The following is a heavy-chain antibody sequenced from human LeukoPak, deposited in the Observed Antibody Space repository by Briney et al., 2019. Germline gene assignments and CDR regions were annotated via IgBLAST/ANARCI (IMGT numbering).Heavy chain of an antibody. J-gene: IGHJ4*02. Sequence: PGRSLRLSCAASGFTFDDYAMHWVRQAPGKGLEWVSGISWNSGSIGYADSVKGRFTISRDNAKNSLYPQMNSLRAEDTALYYCAKAGSGWYPVYYFDYWGQGTLVTVSS. CDR3: AKAGSGWYPVYYFDY. D-gene: IGHD6-19*01. V-gene: IGHV3-9*01. CDR2: ISWNSGSI. CDR1: GFTFDDYA.